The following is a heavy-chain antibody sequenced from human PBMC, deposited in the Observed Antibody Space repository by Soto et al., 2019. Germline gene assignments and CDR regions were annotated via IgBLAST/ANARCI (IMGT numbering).Heavy chain of an antibody. CDR3: ARKGYCSGGSCYSAHYFDT. CDR1: GFTFSKYS. CDR2: ISDSGRST. J-gene: IGHJ5*02. Sequence: GGSLRLSCAASGFTFSKYSMTWVRQAPGKGLEWVSGISDSGRSTFYADSVKGRFTISRDNVKDLVSLQMNSLRVEDTALYYCARKGYCSGGSCYSAHYFDTWGQGTPVTVSS. V-gene: IGHV3-23*01. D-gene: IGHD2-15*01.